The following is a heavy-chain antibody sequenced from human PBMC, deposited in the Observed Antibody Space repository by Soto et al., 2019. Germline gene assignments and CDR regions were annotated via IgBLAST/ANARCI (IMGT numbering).Heavy chain of an antibody. J-gene: IGHJ3*02. CDR2: INHSGST. Sequence: PSETLSLTCAVYGGSFSGYYWSWIRQPPGKGLEWIGEINHSGSTNYNPSLKSRVTISVDTSKNQFSLKLSSVTAADTAVYYCARGTALHDAFDIWGQGTMVTVSS. CDR1: GGSFSGYY. D-gene: IGHD2-21*02. CDR3: ARGTALHDAFDI. V-gene: IGHV4-34*01.